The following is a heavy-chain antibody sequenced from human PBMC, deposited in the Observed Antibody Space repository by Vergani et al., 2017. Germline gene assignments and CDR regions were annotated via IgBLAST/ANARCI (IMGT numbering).Heavy chain of an antibody. CDR3: ACADYYDSSGLPSY. J-gene: IGHJ4*02. CDR1: GGSISSYY. CDR2: IYYSGST. V-gene: IGHV4-59*06. Sequence: QVQLQESGPGLVKPSETLSLTCTVSGGSISSYYWSWTRQHPGKGLEWIGYIYYSGSTYYNPSLKSRVTISVDTSKNQFSLKLSSVTAADTAVYYCACADYYDSSGLPSYWGQGTLVTVSS. D-gene: IGHD3-22*01.